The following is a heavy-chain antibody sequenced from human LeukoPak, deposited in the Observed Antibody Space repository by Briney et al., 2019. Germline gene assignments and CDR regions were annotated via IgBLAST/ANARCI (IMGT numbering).Heavy chain of an antibody. CDR1: VVSISNYY. D-gene: IGHD1-26*01. CDR3: AKARGGTYQTYFFDY. V-gene: IGHV4-59*01. Sequence: SETLSLTCTVSVVSISNYYWSWIRQPPGEGLEWIGSLYYSGTTNYNPSLNSRVTISVDTSKNQFSLRLSSVTAADTAVYYCAKARGGTYQTYFFDYWGQGTLVTVSS. CDR2: LYYSGTT. J-gene: IGHJ4*02.